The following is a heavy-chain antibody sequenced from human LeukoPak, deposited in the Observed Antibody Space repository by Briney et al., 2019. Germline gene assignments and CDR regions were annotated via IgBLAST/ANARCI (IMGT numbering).Heavy chain of an antibody. V-gene: IGHV3-7*01. D-gene: IGHD6-25*01. CDR2: IKQDGSEK. Sequence: GGSLRLSCAASGFTVSSNYMSWVRQAPGKGLEWVANIKQDGSEKYYVDSVKGRFTISRDNAKNSLYLQMNSLRAEDTAVYYCARGSSARNYWGQGTLVTVSS. CDR1: GFTVSSNY. CDR3: ARGSSARNY. J-gene: IGHJ4*02.